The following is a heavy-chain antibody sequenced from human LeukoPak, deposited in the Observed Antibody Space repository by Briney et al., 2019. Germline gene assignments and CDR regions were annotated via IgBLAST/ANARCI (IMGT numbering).Heavy chain of an antibody. D-gene: IGHD6-13*01. V-gene: IGHV3-7*01. J-gene: IGHJ4*02. CDR2: IKQDGSES. CDR1: GFTFSTYW. Sequence: PGGSLRLSCAASGFTFSTYWMTWVRQAPGKGLEWVANIKQDGSESYYVDSVKGRFTISRDNAKNSLYLQMNSLRAEDTAVYYCARCGRAAPLKEIDYWGQGTLVTVSS. CDR3: ARCGRAAPLKEIDY.